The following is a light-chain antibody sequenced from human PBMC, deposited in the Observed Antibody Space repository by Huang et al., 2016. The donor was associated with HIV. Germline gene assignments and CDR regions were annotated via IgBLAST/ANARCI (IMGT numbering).Light chain of an antibody. CDR3: QERSNWPELT. Sequence: EIVLTQSPATLSLAPGERATLSCRASQSVSSYLAWYQQKPGQPPRLLSYDTSNRATDIPARFSGSGSGTDFTLTITSLEPDDFAVYYCQERSNWPELTFGGGTKVEIK. J-gene: IGKJ4*01. CDR2: DTS. CDR1: QSVSSY. V-gene: IGKV3-11*01.